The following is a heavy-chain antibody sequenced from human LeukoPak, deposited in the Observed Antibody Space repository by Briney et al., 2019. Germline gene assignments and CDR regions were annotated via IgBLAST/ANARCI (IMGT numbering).Heavy chain of an antibody. CDR1: GFTFSSYG. CDR3: AKSGIEAAGSLVYFDY. CDR2: ISDEGTNK. D-gene: IGHD6-13*01. Sequence: SLRLSCSASGFTFSSYGMHWVRQAPGKGLECVAIISDEGTNKYYTDTVKGRFTISRDNSKNTLYLQMNSLRAEDTAVYYCAKSGIEAAGSLVYFDYWGQGTLVTASS. V-gene: IGHV3-30*18. J-gene: IGHJ4*02.